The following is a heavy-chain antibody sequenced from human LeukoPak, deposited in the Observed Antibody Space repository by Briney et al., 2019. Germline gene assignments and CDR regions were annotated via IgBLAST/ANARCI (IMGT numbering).Heavy chain of an antibody. D-gene: IGHD1-26*01. CDR3: ASRRGSNRPFDY. CDR2: ISSSGSTI. Sequence: GGSLRLSCAASGFTFSSYEMNWVRQAPGKGLEWVSYISSSGSTIYYADSVKGRFTISRDNAKNSLYLQMNSLTAEDSAVYYCASRRGSNRPFDYWGQGTLVTVSS. J-gene: IGHJ4*02. V-gene: IGHV3-48*03. CDR1: GFTFSSYE.